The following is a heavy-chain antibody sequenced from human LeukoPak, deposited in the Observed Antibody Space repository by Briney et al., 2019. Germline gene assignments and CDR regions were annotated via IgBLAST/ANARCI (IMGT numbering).Heavy chain of an antibody. CDR3: ANGLMDV. V-gene: IGHV3-30*04. CDR2: ISYDGSNK. J-gene: IGHJ6*03. Sequence: GGSLRLSCTASGFTFGDYAMTWVRQAPGKGLEWVAVISYDGSNKYYADSVKGRFTISRDNSKNTLYLQMNSLRAEDTAVYYCANGLMDVWGKGTTVTVSS. CDR1: GFTFGDYA.